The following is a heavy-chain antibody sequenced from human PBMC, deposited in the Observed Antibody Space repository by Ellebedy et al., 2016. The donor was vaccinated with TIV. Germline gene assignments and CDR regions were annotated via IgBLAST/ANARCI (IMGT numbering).Heavy chain of an antibody. D-gene: IGHD6-13*01. CDR2: INQDGSVK. V-gene: IGHV3-7*01. Sequence: PGVSLRLSCGASGFPFSSSWMSWVRQAPGKGLEWVANINQDGSVKNYVDSVKGRFTLSRDNAKNSLYLQMNSLRAEDTAVYFCARDAAAGKTDYWGQGTLVTVSS. CDR3: ARDAAAGKTDY. CDR1: GFPFSSSW. J-gene: IGHJ4*02.